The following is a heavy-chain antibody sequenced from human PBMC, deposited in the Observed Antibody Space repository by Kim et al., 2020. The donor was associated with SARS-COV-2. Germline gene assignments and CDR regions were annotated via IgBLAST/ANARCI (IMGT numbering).Heavy chain of an antibody. CDR2: INSDGSST. V-gene: IGHV3-74*01. CDR1: GFTFSSYW. D-gene: IGHD2-2*02. J-gene: IGHJ4*02. Sequence: GGSLRLSCAASGFTFSSYWMHWVRQAPGKGLVWVSRINSDGSSTSYADSVKGRFTISRDNAKNTLYLQMNSLRAEDTAVYYCARRHYCSSTSCYRDLDYWGQGTLVTVSS. CDR3: ARRHYCSSTSCYRDLDY.